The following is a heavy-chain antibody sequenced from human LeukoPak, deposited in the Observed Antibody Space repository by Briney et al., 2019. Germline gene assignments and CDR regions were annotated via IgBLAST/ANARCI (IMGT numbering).Heavy chain of an antibody. CDR2: IIPIFGAA. J-gene: IGHJ4*02. D-gene: IGHD2-2*01. CDR3: ARVGYCSSTSCYSYFDY. Sequence: SVKVSCKASGGTFSSYAISWVRQAPGQGLEWMGGIIPIFGAANYAQKFQGRVTITADESTSTAYMELSSLRSEDTAVYYCARVGYCSSTSCYSYFDYWGQGTLVTVSS. V-gene: IGHV1-69*01. CDR1: GGTFSSYA.